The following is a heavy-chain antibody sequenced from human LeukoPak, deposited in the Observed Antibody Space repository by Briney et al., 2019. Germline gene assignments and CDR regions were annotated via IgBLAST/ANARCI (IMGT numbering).Heavy chain of an antibody. V-gene: IGHV4-34*01. J-gene: IGHJ5*02. CDR1: GGSFSGYY. CDR3: ARGSPGGPLSFDP. CDR2: SNHSGST. Sequence: PSQTLSLTCAVYGGSFSGYYWSWIRQPPGKGLEWIGESNHSGSTNYNPSLKSRVTISVDTSKNQFSLKLSPVTAADTAVYYCARGSPGGPLSFDPWGQGTLVTVSP.